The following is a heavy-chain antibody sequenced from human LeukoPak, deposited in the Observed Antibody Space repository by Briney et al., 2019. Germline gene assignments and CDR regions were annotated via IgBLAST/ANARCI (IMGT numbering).Heavy chain of an antibody. Sequence: GGSLRLSCAASGFTFRSYEMNWVRQAPGKGLEWVSYISSGDSTKYYADSVKGRFTISRDNAKNSLYLQMNSLRAEDTAVYYCARDRWFDPWGQGTLVTVSS. J-gene: IGHJ5*02. CDR2: ISSGDSTK. V-gene: IGHV3-48*03. CDR1: GFTFRSYE. CDR3: ARDRWFDP.